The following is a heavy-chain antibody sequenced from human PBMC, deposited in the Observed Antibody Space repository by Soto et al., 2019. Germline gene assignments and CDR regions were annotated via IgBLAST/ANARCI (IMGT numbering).Heavy chain of an antibody. Sequence: EVQLLESGGGLVQPGGSLRLSCAASGFTFSSYAMSWVRQAPGKGLEWVSAIRGSGDSTYYADSVKGRFTISRDNSKNTLYLQMSSLRAEDTAVYYCARTLYSYGTDYWGRGTLVTVSS. V-gene: IGHV3-23*01. CDR2: IRGSGDST. CDR1: GFTFSSYA. D-gene: IGHD5-18*01. J-gene: IGHJ4*02. CDR3: ARTLYSYGTDY.